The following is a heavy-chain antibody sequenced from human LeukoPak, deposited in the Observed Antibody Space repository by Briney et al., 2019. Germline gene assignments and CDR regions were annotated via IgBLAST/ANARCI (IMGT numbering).Heavy chain of an antibody. CDR2: ISSNGGTT. J-gene: IGHJ4*02. V-gene: IGHV3-64*01. CDR3: ARGAGYLDY. CDR1: GFTFSSSA. Sequence: GGSLRLSCAASGFTFSSSAMHWVRRAPGKGLEYVSAISSNGGTTYYANSVKGRFTISRDNSKNTLYLQMGSLRAEDMAVYYCARGAGYLDYWGQGTLVTVSS.